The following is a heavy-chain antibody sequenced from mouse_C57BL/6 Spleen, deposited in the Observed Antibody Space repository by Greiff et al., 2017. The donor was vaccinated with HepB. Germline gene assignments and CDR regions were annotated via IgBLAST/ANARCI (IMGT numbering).Heavy chain of an antibody. V-gene: IGHV7-1*01. J-gene: IGHJ4*01. Sequence: EVNVVESGGGLVQSGRSLRLSCATSGFTFSDFYMEWVRQAPGKGLEWIAASRNKANDYTTEYSASVKGRFIVSRDTSQSILYLQMNALRAEDTAIYYCARDAWDGYSYAMDYWGQGTSVTVSS. D-gene: IGHD2-3*01. CDR1: GFTFSDFY. CDR3: ARDAWDGYSYAMDY. CDR2: SRNKANDYTT.